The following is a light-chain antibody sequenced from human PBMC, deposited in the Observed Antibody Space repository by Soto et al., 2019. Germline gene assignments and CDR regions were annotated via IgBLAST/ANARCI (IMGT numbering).Light chain of an antibody. CDR1: QSISDL. CDR2: KAS. J-gene: IGKJ1*01. CDR3: QQYNGYWT. V-gene: IGKV1-5*03. Sequence: DIQMTQSPSTLSASVGDRVTITCRASQSISDLLAWYQHKPGKAPKLLIYKASVLKSGVPLRFSGSGSGTEYTLTISSLQPDDFASYYCQQYNGYWTFGQGTKVEI.